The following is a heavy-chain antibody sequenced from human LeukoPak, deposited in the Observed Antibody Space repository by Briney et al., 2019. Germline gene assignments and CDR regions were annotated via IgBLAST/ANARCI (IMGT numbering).Heavy chain of an antibody. Sequence: GGSLRLSCAASGFTFSSYGMHWVRQAPGKGLEWVAVISYDGSNKYYADSVKGRFTISRDNSKNTLYLQMNSLRAEDTAVYYCAKVSTQNCLDYWGQGTLVTVSS. CDR1: GFTFSSYG. CDR3: AKVSTQNCLDY. D-gene: IGHD2-2*01. V-gene: IGHV3-30*18. CDR2: ISYDGSNK. J-gene: IGHJ4*02.